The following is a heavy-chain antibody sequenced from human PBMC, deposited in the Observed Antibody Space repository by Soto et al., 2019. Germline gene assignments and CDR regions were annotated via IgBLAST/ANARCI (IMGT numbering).Heavy chain of an antibody. CDR3: ARVSGSYYYGMDV. V-gene: IGHV4-4*02. J-gene: IGHJ6*02. Sequence: QVQLQESGPGLVKPSGTLSLTCAVSGGSISSSNWWSWVRQPPGEGLEWIGESYHSGSTKYNPSLKSRVTISVDKSKNQFSLKLSSVTAADTAVYYCARVSGSYYYGMDVWGQGTTVTVSS. CDR2: SYHSGST. CDR1: GGSISSSNW.